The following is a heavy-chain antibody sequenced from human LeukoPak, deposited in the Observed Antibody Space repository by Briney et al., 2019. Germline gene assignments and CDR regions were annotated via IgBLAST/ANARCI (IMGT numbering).Heavy chain of an antibody. D-gene: IGHD3-3*01. CDR2: IKQDGSEK. CDR3: ARGGADFWSGYYDAFDI. Sequence: SGGSLRLSCAASGFTFSSYWMTWVRQAPGKGLEWVANIKQDGSEKYYVDSVKGRFTISRDNAKNSLYLQMNSLRAEDTAVYYCARGGADFWSGYYDAFDIWGQGTMVTVSS. CDR1: GFTFSSYW. V-gene: IGHV3-7*01. J-gene: IGHJ3*02.